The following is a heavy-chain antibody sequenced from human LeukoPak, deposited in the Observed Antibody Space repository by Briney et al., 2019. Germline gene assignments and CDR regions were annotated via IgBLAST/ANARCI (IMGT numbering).Heavy chain of an antibody. Sequence: SETLSLTCTVSGGSISSGGYYWSWIRQHPGKGLEWIEYIYYSGSTYYNLSLKSRVTISVDTSKNQFSLKLSSVTAADTAVYYCARGTAAGPIDIWGQGTMVTVSS. D-gene: IGHD6-13*01. CDR2: IYYSGST. CDR3: ARGTAAGPIDI. CDR1: GGSISSGGYY. V-gene: IGHV4-31*03. J-gene: IGHJ3*02.